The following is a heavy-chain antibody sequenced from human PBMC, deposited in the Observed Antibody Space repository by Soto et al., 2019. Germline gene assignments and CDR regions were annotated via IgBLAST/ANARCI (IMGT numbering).Heavy chain of an antibody. D-gene: IGHD3-16*01. V-gene: IGHV4-31*03. CDR1: RGAISSGDHY. Sequence: SSETLSLTCTVSRGAISSGDHYWSWIRQHPGKGLEWIGYIYYSGSTYYNPSLKSRVTISVDTSKNQFSLKLSSVTAADTAVYYCARVGGINWFDPWGQGTLVTVSS. CDR3: ARVGGINWFDP. CDR2: IYYSGST. J-gene: IGHJ5*02.